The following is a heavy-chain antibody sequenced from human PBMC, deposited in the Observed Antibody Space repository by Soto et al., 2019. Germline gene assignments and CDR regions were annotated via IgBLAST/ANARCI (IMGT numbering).Heavy chain of an antibody. D-gene: IGHD4-17*01. CDR2: IRWNSGSM. J-gene: IGHJ5*02. Sequence: EVQLVESGGGLVQPGGSLRLSCAASGFTSDNYAMHWVRHAPGKGLEWVSGIRWNSGSMAYADSVKGRFTISRDSAKNSLYLQMNSLRPEDTALYYCARGHHYGDYAGWFDPWGQGTLVTVS. CDR3: ARGHHYGDYAGWFDP. V-gene: IGHV3-9*02. CDR1: GFTSDNYA.